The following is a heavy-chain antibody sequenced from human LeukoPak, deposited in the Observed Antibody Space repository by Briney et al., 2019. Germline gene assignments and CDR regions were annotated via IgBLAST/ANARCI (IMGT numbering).Heavy chain of an antibody. V-gene: IGHV3-66*01. CDR3: ARDGARYYYGSGSYYRYYYGMDV. CDR1: GFTVSSNY. CDR2: IYSGGNT. D-gene: IGHD3-10*01. Sequence: GGSLRLSCAASGFTVSSNYMSWVRQAPGKGLEWVSVIYSGGNTYYADSVKGRFTISRDNAKNTLYLQMNSLRAEDTAVYYCARDGARYYYGSGSYYRYYYGMDVWGQETTVTVSS. J-gene: IGHJ6*02.